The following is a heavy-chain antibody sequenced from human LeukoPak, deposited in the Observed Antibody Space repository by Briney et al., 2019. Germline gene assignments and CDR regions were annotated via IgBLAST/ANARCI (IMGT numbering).Heavy chain of an antibody. CDR2: INAGNGNT. V-gene: IGHV1-3*01. Sequence: GASVKVSCKASGYTFTSYAMHWVRQAPGQRLEWMGWINAGNGNTKYSQKFQGRVTITRDTSASTAYMELSSLRSEDTAVYYCARVYFDWAEPFDYWGQGTLVTVSS. J-gene: IGHJ4*02. CDR3: ARVYFDWAEPFDY. CDR1: GYTFTSYA. D-gene: IGHD3-9*01.